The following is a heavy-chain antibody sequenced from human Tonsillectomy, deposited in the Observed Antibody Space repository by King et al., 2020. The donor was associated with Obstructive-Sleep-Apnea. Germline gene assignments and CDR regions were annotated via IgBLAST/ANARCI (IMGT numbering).Heavy chain of an antibody. J-gene: IGHJ5*02. CDR3: ARVGDSSSWYEAWFDP. V-gene: IGHV4-59*01. Sequence: VQLQESGPGLVKPSETLSLTCTVSGGSINSYFWSWIRQPPGKGLEWIGYIYHSGSTNYNPSLKSRVTISVDTSKNQFFLKLSSVTAADTPVYYCARVGDSSSWYEAWFDPWGQGTLVTVSS. D-gene: IGHD6-13*01. CDR1: GGSINSYF. CDR2: IYHSGST.